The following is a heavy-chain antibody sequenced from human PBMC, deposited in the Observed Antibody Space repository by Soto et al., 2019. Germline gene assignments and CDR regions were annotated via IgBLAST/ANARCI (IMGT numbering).Heavy chain of an antibody. J-gene: IGHJ6*02. CDR2: ISSSSSYI. D-gene: IGHD3-10*01. CDR1: GFTFSSYS. CDR3: ARGPYYYGSGSYYNIYYYYGMDV. V-gene: IGHV3-21*01. Sequence: GGSLRLSCAASGFTFSSYSMNWVRQAPGKGLEWVSSISSSSSYIYYADSVKGRFTISRDNAKNSLYLQMNSLRAEDTAVYYCARGPYYYGSGSYYNIYYYYGMDVWGQGTTVTVSS.